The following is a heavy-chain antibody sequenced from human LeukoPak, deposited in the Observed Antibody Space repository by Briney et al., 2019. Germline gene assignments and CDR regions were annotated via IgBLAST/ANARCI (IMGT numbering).Heavy chain of an antibody. D-gene: IGHD3-10*01. CDR2: ISSSGSTI. V-gene: IGHV3-11*01. J-gene: IGHJ1*01. CDR3: AGNYGSEGVAGLTRGALFQH. CDR1: GFTFSDYY. Sequence: PGGSLRLSCAASGFTFSDYYMSWIRQAPGKGLEWVSYISSSGSTIYYADSVKGRFAISRDNAKNSLFLQMSSLRPEDTAMYYCAGNYGSEGVAGLTRGALFQHWGQGTLVTVSS.